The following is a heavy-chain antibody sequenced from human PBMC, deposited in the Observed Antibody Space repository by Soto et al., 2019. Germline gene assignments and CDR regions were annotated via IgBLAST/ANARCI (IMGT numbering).Heavy chain of an antibody. CDR2: ISYDGSSK. D-gene: IGHD1-26*01. CDR3: ARDYWEEGSSICGWAFDF. J-gene: IGHJ4*02. CDR1: GFTFSSYA. Sequence: QVQLVESGGGVVQPGRSLRLSCAASGFTFSSYAMHWVRQAPGKGLEWVALISYDGSSKYYVDSVKGRFTISRDNSKNTLYLQMNSLRAEDTAVYYCARDYWEEGSSICGWAFDFWGQGTPVTVSS. V-gene: IGHV3-30*04.